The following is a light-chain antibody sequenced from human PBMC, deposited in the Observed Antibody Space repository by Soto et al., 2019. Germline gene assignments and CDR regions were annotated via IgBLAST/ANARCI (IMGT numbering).Light chain of an antibody. J-gene: IGKJ4*01. Sequence: DIQMTQSPSSLSASVGDRVTITCRASQGITNYLNWYQLKPGKAPELLIYAASSLQSGVPSRFSGSGSGTDVTLTISSLQPEDFATYYCQQSFGTPQITFGGGTKVEIK. CDR2: AAS. V-gene: IGKV1-39*01. CDR1: QGITNY. CDR3: QQSFGTPQIT.